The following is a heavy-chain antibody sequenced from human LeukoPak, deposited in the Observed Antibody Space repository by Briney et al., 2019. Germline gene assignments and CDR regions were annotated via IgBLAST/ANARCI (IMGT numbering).Heavy chain of an antibody. CDR2: INHSGST. D-gene: IGHD3-9*01. CDR3: ARDRRYFDWLLSTPYYYYGMVV. CDR1: GGSFSGYY. J-gene: IGHJ6*04. Sequence: SETLSLTCAVYGGSFSGYYWSWIRQPPGEGLEWIGEINHSGSTNYNPSLKSRVTISVDTSKNQFSLKLSSVTAADTAVYYCARDRRYFDWLLSTPYYYYGMVVWGKGTTVTVSS. V-gene: IGHV4-34*01.